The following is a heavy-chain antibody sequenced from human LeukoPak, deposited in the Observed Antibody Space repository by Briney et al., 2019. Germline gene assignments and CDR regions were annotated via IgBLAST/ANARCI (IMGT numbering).Heavy chain of an antibody. J-gene: IGHJ4*02. CDR2: IYYSVSN. D-gene: IGHD3-16*02. CDR1: GGSISSSSYY. V-gene: IGHV4-39*07. CDR3: ARDYDYVWGSYRSFFDS. Sequence: SETLSLTCTVSGGSISSSSYYWGWIRQPPGKGLEWIGSIYYSVSNYYNPFLKSRVTISVDTSKNPCSLKRSSVNAAATAVYYCARDYDYVWGSYRSFFDSWGQGTLVTVSS.